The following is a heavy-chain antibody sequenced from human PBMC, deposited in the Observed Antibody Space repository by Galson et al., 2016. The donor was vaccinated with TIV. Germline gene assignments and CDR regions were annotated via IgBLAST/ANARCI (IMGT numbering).Heavy chain of an antibody. D-gene: IGHD4-17*01. CDR3: ARDLSPETTTPFDI. J-gene: IGHJ4*02. Sequence: SVKVSCKASGYTFTGYYIHYVRQAPGQGLEWMGWINPNSGDTNYAQKFQGRVTMTRDTSISTAYMELSRLRSDDTAMYYCARDLSPETTTPFDIWGQGALVTVSS. CDR2: INPNSGDT. V-gene: IGHV1-2*02. CDR1: GYTFTGYY.